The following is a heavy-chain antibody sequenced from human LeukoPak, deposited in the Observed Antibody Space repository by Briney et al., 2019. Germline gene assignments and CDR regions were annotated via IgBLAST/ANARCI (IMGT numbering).Heavy chain of an antibody. V-gene: IGHV3-21*01. Sequence: GGSLILSCAASGFTFSNYNMNWVRQAPGKGLEWVSSISSSSSYIYYADSVKGRFTISRDNAKNSLSLQMNSLRAEDTAVYYCARMAGYCSGGSYCSFAFDIWGQGTMVTVSS. J-gene: IGHJ3*02. CDR1: GFTFSNYN. CDR3: ARMAGYCSGGSYCSFAFDI. CDR2: ISSSSSYI. D-gene: IGHD2-15*01.